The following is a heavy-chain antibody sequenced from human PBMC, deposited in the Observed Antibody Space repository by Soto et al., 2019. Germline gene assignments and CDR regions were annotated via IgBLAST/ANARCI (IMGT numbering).Heavy chain of an antibody. D-gene: IGHD2-21*02. CDR3: ASEYCGGDCYSAARYGMDV. V-gene: IGHV1-3*01. CDR1: GYTFSSYA. CDR2: IHAGNGNT. J-gene: IGHJ6*02. Sequence: ASVKVSCKASGYTFSSYAIHWVRQAPGQRLEWMGWIHAGNGNTKYSQKFQGRVTITRDTSASTAYMELSSLRSEDTAVYYCASEYCGGDCYSAARYGMDVWGQGTTVTVSS.